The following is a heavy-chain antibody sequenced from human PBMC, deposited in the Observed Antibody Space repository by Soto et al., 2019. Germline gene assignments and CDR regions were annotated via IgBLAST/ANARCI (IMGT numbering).Heavy chain of an antibody. CDR3: ARGDSSSWYGDAFDI. Sequence: SATLSLTCAVSGGSISSSNWWSWVRQPPGKGLEWIGEIYHSGSTNYNPSLKSRVTISVDKSKNQFSLKLSSVTAADTAVYYCARGDSSSWYGDAFDIWGQGTMVTVSS. CDR2: IYHSGST. J-gene: IGHJ3*02. D-gene: IGHD6-13*01. V-gene: IGHV4-4*02. CDR1: GGSISSSNW.